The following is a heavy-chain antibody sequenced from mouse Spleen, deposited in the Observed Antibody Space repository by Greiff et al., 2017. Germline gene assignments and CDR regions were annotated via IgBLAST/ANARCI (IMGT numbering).Heavy chain of an antibody. CDR1: GYNFTSYW. Sequence: QQSGPELVMPGASVKLSCKASGYNFTSYWMHWVKQSPGQGLEWIGWIDPSDGYTNYIQKFKGKATLTVDKSSSTAYMQLSSLTSEDAAVYYCARYNGSSDHDAMDYWGQGTAVTGSS. V-gene: IGHV1-69*01. CDR2: IDPSDGYT. CDR3: ARYNGSSDHDAMDY. J-gene: IGHJ4*01. D-gene: IGHD1-1*01.